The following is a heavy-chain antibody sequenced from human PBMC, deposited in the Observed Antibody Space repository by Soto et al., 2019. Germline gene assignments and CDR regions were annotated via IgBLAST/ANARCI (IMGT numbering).Heavy chain of an antibody. V-gene: IGHV3-23*01. CDR1: GFTFSSYA. D-gene: IGHD6-13*01. CDR2: ISGSGGST. Sequence: LRLSCAASGFTFSSYAMSWVRQAPGKGLEWASAISGSGGSTYYADSVKGRFTISRDNSKNTLYLQMNSLRAEDAAVYYCAKDQKASSWLPFDYWGQGTLVTV. J-gene: IGHJ4*02. CDR3: AKDQKASSWLPFDY.